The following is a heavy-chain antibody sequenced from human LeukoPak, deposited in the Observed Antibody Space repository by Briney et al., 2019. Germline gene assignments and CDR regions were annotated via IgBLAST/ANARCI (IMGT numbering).Heavy chain of an antibody. Sequence: GGSLRLSCAASGFTFSSYAMNWVRQAPGKGLEWVSGISASGGYTYYADSVEGRSTISRDNSKNTLYLRMNSLRVEDTAVYYCAKDRLPLSSAYYYVPFDYWGQGTLVTVSS. J-gene: IGHJ4*02. CDR2: ISASGGYT. D-gene: IGHD3-22*01. CDR1: GFTFSSYA. V-gene: IGHV3-23*01. CDR3: AKDRLPLSSAYYYVPFDY.